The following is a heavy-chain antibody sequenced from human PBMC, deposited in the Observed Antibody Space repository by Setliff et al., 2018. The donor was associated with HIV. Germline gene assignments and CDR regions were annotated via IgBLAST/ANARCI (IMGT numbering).Heavy chain of an antibody. D-gene: IGHD6-13*01. CDR3: ARGARLLAGYSDRWDYYYMAV. Sequence: SETLSLTCAVYGGSFSGYYWSWIRQPPGKGLEWIGEINHRGSTNCNPSLKSRVSISVDTSKNQFSLKVNSVTAADTAVYYCARGARLLAGYSDRWDYYYMAVWGKGTTVTV. CDR1: GGSFSGYY. CDR2: INHRGST. V-gene: IGHV4-34*01. J-gene: IGHJ6*03.